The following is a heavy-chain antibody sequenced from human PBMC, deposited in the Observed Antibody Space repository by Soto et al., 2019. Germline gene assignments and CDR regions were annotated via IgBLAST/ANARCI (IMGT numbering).Heavy chain of an antibody. CDR3: ERERRVTMTAFDY. CDR2: INHSGSP. Sequence: PSQTLSLTCTVYGGSFSGYYWSWLRQPPGKGLEWIGEINHSGSPNYIPSLKSRVTISVDTSKNQFSLKLSSLTAAHTPVYYCERERRVTMTAFDYWGQTTLVTVST. J-gene: IGHJ4*02. D-gene: IGHD3-22*01. CDR1: GGSFSGYY. V-gene: IGHV4-34*01.